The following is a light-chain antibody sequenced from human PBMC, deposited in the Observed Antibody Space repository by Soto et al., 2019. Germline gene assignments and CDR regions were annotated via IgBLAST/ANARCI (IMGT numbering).Light chain of an antibody. CDR3: QQYNSYS. CDR2: HAS. CDR1: QSLLNSDDGNTY. V-gene: IGKV1-5*01. Sequence: MTQTPLSLPVTPGESASISCRSSQSLLNSDDGNTYLAWYQQKPGTAPKVLIYHASNLQSGVPSRFSGSGSGTEFTLTISSLQPDDFATYYCQQYNSYSFGQGTKVDIK. J-gene: IGKJ1*01.